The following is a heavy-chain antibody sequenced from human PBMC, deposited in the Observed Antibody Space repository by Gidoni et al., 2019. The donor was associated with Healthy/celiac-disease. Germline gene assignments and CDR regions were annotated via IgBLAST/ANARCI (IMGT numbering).Heavy chain of an antibody. CDR2: IYGGGST. CDR1: GFTVSSNY. CDR3: AREAFNSGTNDY. V-gene: IGHV3-66*02. D-gene: IGHD5-12*01. Sequence: EVQLVESGGGLVQTGGSLRLSCAASGFTVSSNYMSWVRQAPGKGLEWVSVIYGGGSTYYADSVKGRFTISRDNSKNTLYLQMNSLRAEDTAVYYCAREAFNSGTNDYWGQGTLVTVSS. J-gene: IGHJ4*02.